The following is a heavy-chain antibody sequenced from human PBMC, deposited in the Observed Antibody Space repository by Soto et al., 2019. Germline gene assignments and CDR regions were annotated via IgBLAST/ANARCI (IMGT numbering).Heavy chain of an antibody. J-gene: IGHJ2*01. D-gene: IGHD3-10*01. Sequence: QVQLVQSGADVKKPGSSVKVSCNASGGAFSSYAISWGRQAPGQGLEWMGGHLPLFNISNYAQKFQGSVTMTADEPTSTAYMDLSNLTSEDKAVYYCARRRLGYGSWYFDRWGRGTLITVAS. CDR2: HLPLFNIS. CDR1: GGAFSSYA. V-gene: IGHV1-69*01. CDR3: ARRRLGYGSWYFDR.